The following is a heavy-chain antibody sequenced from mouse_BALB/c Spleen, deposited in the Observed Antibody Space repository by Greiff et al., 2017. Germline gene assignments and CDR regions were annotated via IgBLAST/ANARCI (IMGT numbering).Heavy chain of an antibody. CDR3: ARGEIYDGYDGYFDV. V-gene: IGHV3-2*02. Sequence: EVKLQESGPGLVKPSQSLSLTCTVTGYSITSDYAWNWIRQFPGNKLEWMGYRSYSGSTSYNPSLKSRISITRDTSKNQFFLQLNSVTTEDTATYYCARGEIYDGYDGYFDVWGAGTTVTVSS. J-gene: IGHJ1*01. D-gene: IGHD2-3*01. CDR1: GYSITSDYA. CDR2: RSYSGST.